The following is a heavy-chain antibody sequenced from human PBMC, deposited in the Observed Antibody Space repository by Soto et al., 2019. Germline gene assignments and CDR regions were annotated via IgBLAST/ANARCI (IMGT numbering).Heavy chain of an antibody. CDR3: AREGSLGLDV. CDR2: IHGDGASL. Sequence: EVRLEEAGGGFVQPGGSLRVSCSGSGFIFSSFWMHWVRQGPGKGLEWVSRIHGDGASLAYADSVKGRFSISRDNVKNTLHLEMNSLGADDTAVYFCAREGSLGLDVWGRGTTVTVSS. V-gene: IGHV3-74*03. J-gene: IGHJ6*02. D-gene: IGHD3-10*01. CDR1: GFIFSSFW.